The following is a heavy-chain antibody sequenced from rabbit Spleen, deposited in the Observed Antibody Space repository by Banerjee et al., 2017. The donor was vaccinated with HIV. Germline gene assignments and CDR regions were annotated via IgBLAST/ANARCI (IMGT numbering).Heavy chain of an antibody. CDR3: ARGDYAYGGTGL. D-gene: IGHD6-1*01. Sequence: QSLEESGGDLVKPEGSLTLTCKASGFDLSNYYYMCWVRQAPGKGLEWIACIYARSSVSTYYASWAKGRFTISKTSSTTVTLQMTSLTAADTATYFCARGDYAYGGTGLWGPGTLVTVS. J-gene: IGHJ6*01. CDR2: IYARSSVST. CDR1: GFDLSNYYY. V-gene: IGHV1S40*01.